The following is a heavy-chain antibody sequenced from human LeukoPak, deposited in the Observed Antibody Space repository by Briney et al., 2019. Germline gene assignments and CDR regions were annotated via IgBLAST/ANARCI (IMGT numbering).Heavy chain of an antibody. CDR3: ARGYCSGGSCYSSYYYSYMDV. Sequence: SETLSLTCTVSGGSISSSSYYWGWIRQPPGKGLEWIASIYYSGSTYYNPSLKSRVTISIDTSKNQFSLKLSSVTAADTAVYYCARGYCSGGSCYSSYYYSYMDVWGKGTTVTVSS. J-gene: IGHJ6*03. CDR1: GGSISSSSYY. CDR2: IYYSGST. V-gene: IGHV4-39*07. D-gene: IGHD2-15*01.